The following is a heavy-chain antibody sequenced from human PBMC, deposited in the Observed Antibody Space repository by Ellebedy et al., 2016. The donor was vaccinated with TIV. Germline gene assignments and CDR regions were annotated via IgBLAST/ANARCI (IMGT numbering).Heavy chain of an antibody. V-gene: IGHV3-33*08. CDR1: GFTFSSNT. J-gene: IGHJ6*02. Sequence: GGSLRLXXAASGFTFSSNTMSWVRQAPGKGLQWVAVIWNEGRNRYYADSVTGRFTISRDNSKNTLYLEMHGLRAEDTALYYCAREAGLKYYYGMDVWGQGTTVAVS. CDR3: AREAGLKYYYGMDV. CDR2: IWNEGRNR.